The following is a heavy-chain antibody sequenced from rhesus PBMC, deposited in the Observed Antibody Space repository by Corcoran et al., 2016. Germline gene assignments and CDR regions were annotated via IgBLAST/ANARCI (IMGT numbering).Heavy chain of an antibody. CDR3: ARSIAAAVFDY. V-gene: IGHV4S10*01. CDR2: IYCSSTST. CDR1: GGSISEIYR. J-gene: IGHJ4*01. D-gene: IGHD6-25*01. Sequence: QVQLQESGPGVVKPSETLSLTCAVSGGSISEIYRWSRVRQPPGKGLEWIGYIYCSSTSTHYSPSLKSRVTISKDPSKNQFSLKLSSVTAADTAVYYCARSIAAAVFDYWGQGVLDTVSS.